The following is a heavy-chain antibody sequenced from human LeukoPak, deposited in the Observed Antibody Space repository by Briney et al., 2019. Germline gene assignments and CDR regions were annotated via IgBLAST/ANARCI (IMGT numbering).Heavy chain of an antibody. V-gene: IGHV3-23*01. Sequence: GGSLRLSCAVSGFTFSSYAMSWVRQAPGKGLEWVSAVIGSGGSTYYADSVKGRFTISRDNSKSTLYLDMNSLRVEDTAVYYCAKGGLSSGWYFFAYWGQGTLVTVSS. CDR3: AKGGLSSGWYFFAY. CDR1: GFTFSSYA. J-gene: IGHJ4*02. D-gene: IGHD6-19*01. CDR2: VIGSGGST.